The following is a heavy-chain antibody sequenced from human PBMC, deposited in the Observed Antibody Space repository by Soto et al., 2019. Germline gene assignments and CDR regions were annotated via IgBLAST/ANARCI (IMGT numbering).Heavy chain of an antibody. V-gene: IGHV3-21*01. CDR3: ASSDWFAP. CDR2: ISSSSTYI. CDR1: GFTFSSYS. Sequence: EVQLVESGGGLVKPGGSLRLSCAASGFTFSSYSMNWVRQAPGKGLEWVSSISSSSTYIYYADSVKGRFTISRDNAKNSISLQMNSLRADDTAVYYCASSDWFAPWGQGTLVTVSS. J-gene: IGHJ5*02.